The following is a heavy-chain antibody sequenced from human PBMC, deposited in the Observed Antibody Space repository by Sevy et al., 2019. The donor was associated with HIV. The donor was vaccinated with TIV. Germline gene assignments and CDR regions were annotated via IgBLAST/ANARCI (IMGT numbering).Heavy chain of an antibody. V-gene: IGHV3-23*01. CDR3: AKSLGGYCSGGSCYSRLYFYYYMDV. CDR1: GFTFSSYA. Sequence: GGSLRLSCAASGFTFSSYAMSWVRQAPGKGLEWVSAISGSGGSTYYADSVKGRFTISRDNSKNTLYLQMTSLRAEDTAVYYCAKSLGGYCSGGSCYSRLYFYYYMDVWGKGTTFT. CDR2: ISGSGGST. J-gene: IGHJ6*03. D-gene: IGHD2-15*01.